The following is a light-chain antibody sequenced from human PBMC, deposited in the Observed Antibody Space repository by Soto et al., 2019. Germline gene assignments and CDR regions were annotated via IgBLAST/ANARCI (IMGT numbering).Light chain of an antibody. V-gene: IGLV2-8*01. CDR2: EVT. Sequence: QSALTQPPSACGSAGQSVTISCTGTSSDVGGYNYVSWYQQYPGRAPKLMIYEVTKRPSGVPDRFSGSKSGNTASLTVSGLQAEDEADYYCSSYAASNNFYFVFGGGTKLTVL. CDR1: SSDVGGYNY. J-gene: IGLJ3*02. CDR3: SSYAASNNFYFV.